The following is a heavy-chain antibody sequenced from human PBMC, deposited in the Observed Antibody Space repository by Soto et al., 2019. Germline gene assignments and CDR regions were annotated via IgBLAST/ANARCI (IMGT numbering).Heavy chain of an antibody. CDR3: ARMIFGRSGEYYFDY. CDR1: GFSLTTSGMS. V-gene: IGHV2-70*11. Sequence: SGPTLVNPTQTLTLTCTFSGFSLTTSGMSVSWIRQPPGKALEWLARIDWDDAKYFNTSLKTRLTVSKDTSKTQVVLTMTNMDPVDTATYYCARMIFGRSGEYYFDYWGQGILVTVSS. D-gene: IGHD3-3*01. J-gene: IGHJ4*02. CDR2: IDWDDAK.